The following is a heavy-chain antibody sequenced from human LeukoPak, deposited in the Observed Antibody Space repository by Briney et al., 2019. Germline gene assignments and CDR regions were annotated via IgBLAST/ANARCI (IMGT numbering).Heavy chain of an antibody. D-gene: IGHD3-22*01. J-gene: IGHJ4*02. CDR1: GYTFTSYG. CDR2: ISAYNGNT. Sequence: ASVKVSCKASGYTFTSYGTSWVRQAPGQGLEWMGWISAYNGNTNYAQKLQGRVTMTTDTSTSTAYMELRSLRSDDTAVYYCAREPYDSSGYYPFDYWGQGTLVTVSS. CDR3: AREPYDSSGYYPFDY. V-gene: IGHV1-18*01.